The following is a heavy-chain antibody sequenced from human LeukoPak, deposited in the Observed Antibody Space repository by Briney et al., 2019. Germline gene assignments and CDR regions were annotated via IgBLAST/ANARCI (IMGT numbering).Heavy chain of an antibody. V-gene: IGHV1-8*03. CDR3: ARGRAITVAAPPMYYFDY. J-gene: IGHJ4*02. Sequence: GASVRVSCKASGYTFTSYDINWVRQATRQGLEWMGWMNPHSGNTGYAQKFQGRVTITRNTSVSTAYMELSSLRSEDTAVYYCARGRAITVAAPPMYYFDYWGQGNLVTVSS. D-gene: IGHD6-19*01. CDR1: GYTFTSYD. CDR2: MNPHSGNT.